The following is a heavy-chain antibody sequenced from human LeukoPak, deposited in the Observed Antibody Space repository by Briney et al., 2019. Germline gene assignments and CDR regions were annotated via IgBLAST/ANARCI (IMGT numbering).Heavy chain of an antibody. CDR1: GGTFSSYA. CDR3: AREPRSNYGDYGKFDC. D-gene: IGHD4-17*01. V-gene: IGHV1-69*06. J-gene: IGHJ4*02. Sequence: ASVKVSCMASGGTFSSYAISWVRQAPGQGLEWMGGIIPIFGTANYAQKFQGRVTITADKSTSTAYMELSSLRSEDTAVYYCAREPRSNYGDYGKFDCWRQGTLVSVCS. CDR2: IIPIFGTA.